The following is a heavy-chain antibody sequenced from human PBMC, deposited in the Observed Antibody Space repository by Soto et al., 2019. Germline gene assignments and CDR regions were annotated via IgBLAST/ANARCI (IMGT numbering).Heavy chain of an antibody. CDR2: ISGSGGST. J-gene: IGHJ2*01. V-gene: IGHV3-23*01. CDR1: GFTFSSYA. Sequence: EVQLLESGGGLVQPGGSLRLSCAASGFTFSSYAMSWVRQAPGKGLEWVSAISGSGGSTYYADSVKGRFTISRDNSKNTLYLQMDSLIAADTAVYYCAKVDRVVVAAHWYFYLWGRGTLVTVSS. CDR3: AKVDRVVVAAHWYFYL. D-gene: IGHD2-15*01.